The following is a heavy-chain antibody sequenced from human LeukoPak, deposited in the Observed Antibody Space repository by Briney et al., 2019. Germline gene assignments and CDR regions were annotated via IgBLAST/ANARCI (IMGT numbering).Heavy chain of an antibody. D-gene: IGHD2-15*01. J-gene: IGHJ3*02. V-gene: IGHV4-59*08. CDR3: VRHLSAGRPAFDI. CDR1: GGSINSYY. Sequence: PSETLSLTCTVSGGSINSYYWSWIRQPPGKGLEWIGYIYYSGSTNYNPSLKSRVTISVDPSNNKFSLKLTSLTAADPAVYYCVRHLSAGRPAFDIWGQGTMVTVSS. CDR2: IYYSGST.